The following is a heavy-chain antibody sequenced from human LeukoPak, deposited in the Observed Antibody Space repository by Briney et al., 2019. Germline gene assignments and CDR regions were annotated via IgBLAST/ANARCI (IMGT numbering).Heavy chain of an antibody. CDR1: GGSISSSSYY. Sequence: SETLSLTCTVSGGSISSSSYYWGWIRQPPGKGLEWIGSIYYSGSTYYNPSLKSRVTISVDTSKNQFSLKLSSVTAADTAVYYSARAVSYDFWSGYRGWFDPWGQGTLVTVSS. CDR3: ARAVSYDFWSGYRGWFDP. D-gene: IGHD3-3*01. CDR2: IYYSGST. V-gene: IGHV4-39*07. J-gene: IGHJ5*02.